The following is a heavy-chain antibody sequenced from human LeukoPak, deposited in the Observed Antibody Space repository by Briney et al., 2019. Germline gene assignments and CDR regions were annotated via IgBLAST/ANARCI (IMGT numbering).Heavy chain of an antibody. CDR2: ISSSSSTI. J-gene: IGHJ4*02. Sequence: GGSLRLSCAASGFTFSSYSMNWVRQAPGKGLEWVSYISSSSSTIYYADSVKGRFTISRDNAKNSLYLQMNSLRAEDTAVYYCARDLGATPLSVDYWGQGTLVTVSS. D-gene: IGHD1-26*01. CDR3: ARDLGATPLSVDY. V-gene: IGHV3-48*01. CDR1: GFTFSSYS.